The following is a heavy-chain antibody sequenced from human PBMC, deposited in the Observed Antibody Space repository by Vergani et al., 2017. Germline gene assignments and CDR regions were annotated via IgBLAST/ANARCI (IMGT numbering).Heavy chain of an antibody. J-gene: IGHJ6*02. CDR3: AKDPGRTAYYYYGMDV. CDR1: GFTFDDYA. CDR2: ISGSGGST. V-gene: IGHV3-23*04. Sequence: EVQLVESGGGLVQPGRSLRLSCAASGFTFDDYAMHWVRQAPGKGLEWVSAISGSGGSTYYADSVKGRFTISRDNSKNTLYLQMNSLRAEDTAVYYCAKDPGRTAYYYYGMDVWGQGTTVTVSS. D-gene: IGHD3-10*01.